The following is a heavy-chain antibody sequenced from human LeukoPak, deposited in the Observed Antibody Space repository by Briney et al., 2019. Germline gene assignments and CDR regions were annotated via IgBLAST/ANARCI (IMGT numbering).Heavy chain of an antibody. J-gene: IGHJ4*02. CDR3: ARAPGYVMKHFDY. Sequence: ASVKVSGKASGYTFTGYYMHWVRQAPGQGLEWMGWINPNSGGTNYAQKFQGRVTMTRDTSISTAYMELSRLRSEDTAVYYCARAPGYVMKHFDYWGQGTLVTVSS. CDR2: INPNSGGT. V-gene: IGHV1-2*02. CDR1: GYTFTGYY. D-gene: IGHD5-18*01.